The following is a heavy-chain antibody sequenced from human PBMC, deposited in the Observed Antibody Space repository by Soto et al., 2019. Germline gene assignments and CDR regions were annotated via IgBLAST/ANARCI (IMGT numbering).Heavy chain of an antibody. CDR3: AEDSARGYSYGYFRKTFYYYGMDV. J-gene: IGHJ6*02. CDR2: ISYDGSNK. D-gene: IGHD5-18*01. CDR1: GFTFSSYG. V-gene: IGHV3-30*18. Sequence: PGGSLRLSCAASGFTFSSYGMHWVRQAPGKGLEWVAVISYDGSNKYYADSVKGRFTISRDNSKNTLYLQMNSLRAEDTAVYYCAEDSARGYSYGYFRKTFYYYGMDVWGQGTTVTVSS.